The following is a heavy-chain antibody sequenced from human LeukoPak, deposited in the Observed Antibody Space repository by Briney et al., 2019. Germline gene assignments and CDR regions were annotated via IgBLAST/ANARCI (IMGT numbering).Heavy chain of an antibody. CDR2: ISGYNGNT. CDR1: GYTFTSYG. CDR3: ARDSCSGGSCYGG. J-gene: IGHJ4*02. V-gene: IGHV1-18*01. Sequence: ASVKVSCKASGYTFTSYGISWVRQAPGQGLEWMGWISGYNGNTNYAQNLQGRVTMTTDTSTSTVYMELRSLRSDDTAVYYCARDSCSGGSCYGGWGQGTLVTVSS. D-gene: IGHD2-15*01.